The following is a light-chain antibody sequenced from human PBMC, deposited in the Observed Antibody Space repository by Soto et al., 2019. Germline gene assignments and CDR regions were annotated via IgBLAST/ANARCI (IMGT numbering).Light chain of an antibody. CDR1: QSVSSD. CDR3: QQYHNWPIT. V-gene: IGKV3-15*01. Sequence: EIVMTQSPATLSVSPGERATLSCRASQSVSSDLAWYHQKPGQAPRLLIYGASTRATGIPARFSGGGSGTEFTLTINSLQSEDFAVYYCQQYHNWPITFGQGTRLEIK. CDR2: GAS. J-gene: IGKJ5*01.